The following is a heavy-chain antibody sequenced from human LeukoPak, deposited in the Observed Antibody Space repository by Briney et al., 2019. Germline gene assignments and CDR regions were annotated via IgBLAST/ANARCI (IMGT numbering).Heavy chain of an antibody. D-gene: IGHD2-21*02. CDR2: ISYDGSNK. Sequence: GRSLRLSCAASGFTFSSYGMHWVRQAPGKGLEWVAVISYDGSNKYYADSVKGRFTISRDNSKNTLYLQMNSLIAEDTAVYYCAKDGGYCGGDCYSLLLDYWGQGTLVTVSS. J-gene: IGHJ4*02. V-gene: IGHV3-30*18. CDR3: AKDGGYCGGDCYSLLLDY. CDR1: GFTFSSYG.